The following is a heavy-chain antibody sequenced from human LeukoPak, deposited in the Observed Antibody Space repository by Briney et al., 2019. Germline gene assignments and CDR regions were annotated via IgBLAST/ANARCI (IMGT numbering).Heavy chain of an antibody. J-gene: IGHJ5*02. CDR1: GDTLMELS. CDR2: IKQDGSEK. D-gene: IGHD7-27*01. V-gene: IGHV3-7*01. Sequence: RVSCKVSGDTLMELSIHWVRQAPGKGLEWVANIKQDGSEKYYVDSVKGRFTISRDNAKNSLYLQMNSLRAEDTAVYYCARSGRQSWFDPWGQGTLVTVSS. CDR3: ARSGRQSWFDP.